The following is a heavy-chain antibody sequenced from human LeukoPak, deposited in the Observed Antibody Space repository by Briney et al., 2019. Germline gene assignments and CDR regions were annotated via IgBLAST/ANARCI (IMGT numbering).Heavy chain of an antibody. Sequence: ASVKVSCKASGYTFTSYYMHWVRQAPGQGLEWMGIINPSGGSTSYAQKFQGRVTMTRDTSTSTVYMELSSLRSEDTAVYYCARGLRIVGATHGAFDIWGQGTMVTVSS. CDR2: INPSGGST. CDR1: GYTFTSYY. J-gene: IGHJ3*02. CDR3: ARGLRIVGATHGAFDI. D-gene: IGHD1-26*01. V-gene: IGHV1-46*01.